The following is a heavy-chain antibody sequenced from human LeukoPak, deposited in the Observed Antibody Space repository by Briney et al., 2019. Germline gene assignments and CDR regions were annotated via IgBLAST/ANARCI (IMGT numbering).Heavy chain of an antibody. CDR2: IIPIFGTA. Sequence: SVKVSCKASGGTFSNYAISWVRQAPGQGLEWMGGIIPIFGTANCAQKFQGRVTITTDESTSTAYMELSSLRSEDTAVYYCARSLGDNWFDPWGQGTLVAVSS. J-gene: IGHJ5*02. V-gene: IGHV1-69*05. CDR1: GGTFSNYA. CDR3: ARSLGDNWFDP. D-gene: IGHD3-16*01.